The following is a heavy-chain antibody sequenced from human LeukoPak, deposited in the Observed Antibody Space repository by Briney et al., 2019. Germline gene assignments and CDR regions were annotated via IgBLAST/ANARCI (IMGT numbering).Heavy chain of an antibody. CDR3: ARVVRGYYYYYYMDV. J-gene: IGHJ6*03. D-gene: IGHD3-10*01. Sequence: SATLSLTYAVYGGSFSCYYWTWIRPPPGKGLEWIGVINHSGSTNYNPSLKSRVTISVDKSKNQFSLKLSSVTAADTAVYYCARVVRGYYYYYYMDVWGKGTTVTISS. CDR2: INHSGST. CDR1: GGSFSCYY. V-gene: IGHV4-34*01.